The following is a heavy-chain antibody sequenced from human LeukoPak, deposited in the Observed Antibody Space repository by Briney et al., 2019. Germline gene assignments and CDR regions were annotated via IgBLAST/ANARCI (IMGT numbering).Heavy chain of an antibody. J-gene: IGHJ4*02. D-gene: IGHD6-13*01. CDR3: AKVETAAAATLRGFDY. CDR1: GFTFSSDW. V-gene: IGHV3-23*01. CDR2: IGGSGGST. Sequence: PGGSLRLSCVASGFTFSSDWMHWVRQAPGKGLEWVSSIGGSGGSTYYADSVKGRFTISRDNSKNTLYLQMNSLRAEDTAVYYCAKVETAAAATLRGFDYWGQGTLVTVSS.